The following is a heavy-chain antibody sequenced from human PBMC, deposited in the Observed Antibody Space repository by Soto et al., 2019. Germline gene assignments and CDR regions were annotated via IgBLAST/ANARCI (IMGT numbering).Heavy chain of an antibody. J-gene: IGHJ4*02. V-gene: IGHV1-69*08. CDR2: IIPILGIA. Sequence: QVQLVQSGAEVKKPGSSVKVSCKASGGTFSSYTISWVRQAPGQGLEWMGRIIPILGIANYAQKFQGRVTITADKSTSTAHMELSSLRSEDTAVYYCARDLVIQLWSYYFDYWGQGTLVTVSS. D-gene: IGHD5-18*01. CDR1: GGTFSSYT. CDR3: ARDLVIQLWSYYFDY.